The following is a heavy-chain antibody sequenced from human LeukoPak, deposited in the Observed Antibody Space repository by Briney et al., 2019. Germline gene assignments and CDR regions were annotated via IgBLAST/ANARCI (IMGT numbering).Heavy chain of an antibody. D-gene: IGHD3-22*01. CDR1: GFTFSSYS. CDR3: AKDSYDSSGYYFDY. J-gene: IGHJ4*02. V-gene: IGHV3-48*04. Sequence: GGSLRLSCAASGFTFSSYSMNWVRQAPGKGLEWVSYISSSSSTIYYADSVKGRFTISRDNAKNSLYLQMNSLRAEDTAVYYCAKDSYDSSGYYFDYWGQGTLVTVSS. CDR2: ISSSSSTI.